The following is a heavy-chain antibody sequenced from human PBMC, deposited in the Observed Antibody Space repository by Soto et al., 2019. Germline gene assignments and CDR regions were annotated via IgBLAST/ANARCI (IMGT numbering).Heavy chain of an antibody. D-gene: IGHD2-2*01. Sequence: TLSLTCAVSGGSISSGGYSWSWIRQPPGKGLEWIGYIYHSGSTYYNPSLKSRVTISVDRSKNQFSLKLSSVTAADTAVYYCARTGRHCSSTSCYSFFWFDPWGQGTLVTVSS. CDR2: IYHSGST. CDR1: GGSISSGGYS. CDR3: ARTGRHCSSTSCYSFFWFDP. V-gene: IGHV4-30-2*01. J-gene: IGHJ5*02.